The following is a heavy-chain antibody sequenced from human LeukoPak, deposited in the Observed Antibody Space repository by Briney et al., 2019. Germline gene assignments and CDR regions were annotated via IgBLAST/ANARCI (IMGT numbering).Heavy chain of an antibody. CDR2: ISSSSSYI. D-gene: IGHD6-19*01. CDR1: GFTFSSYS. CDR3: ATGRIAVADSFDY. J-gene: IGHJ4*02. V-gene: IGHV3-21*01. Sequence: PGGYLRRYCSASGFTFSSYSMNWVRQAPGLGLEWVSSISSSSSYIYYAGSVKGRFNISRDNAKNSLYLQMNSLRAEDTAVYYCATGRIAVADSFDYWGQGTLVTVSS.